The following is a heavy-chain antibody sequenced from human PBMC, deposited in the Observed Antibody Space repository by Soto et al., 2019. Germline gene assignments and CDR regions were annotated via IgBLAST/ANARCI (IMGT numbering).Heavy chain of an antibody. CDR1: GFTFSSYG. J-gene: IGHJ6*03. CDR2: ISYDGSNK. CDR3: AKGGGSGPWDGFHYMDV. Sequence: QVQLVESGGGVVQPGRSLRLSCAASGFTFSSYGMHWVRQAPGKGLEWVAVISYDGSNKYYADSVKGRFTISRDNSKNTLYRQMNSLRAEDTAVYYWAKGGGSGPWDGFHYMDVWGKGTTVTVSS. V-gene: IGHV3-30*18. D-gene: IGHD3-10*01.